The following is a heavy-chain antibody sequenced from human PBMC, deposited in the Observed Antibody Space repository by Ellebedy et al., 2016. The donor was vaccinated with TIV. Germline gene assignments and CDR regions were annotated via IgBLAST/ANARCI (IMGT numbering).Heavy chain of an antibody. V-gene: IGHV4-59*08. CDR3: ARLPAIPTSLAWFDP. Sequence: SETLSLTXTLPGDSITSYYWGWIRQPPGKGLEWVGYTHYRVISKYNPSLNGRATMSVDTSKNQFSLKLTSVSAPDTAVYYCARLPAIPTSLAWFDPWGQGILGTVSS. CDR2: THYRVIS. CDR1: GDSITSYY. J-gene: IGHJ5*02. D-gene: IGHD2-2*01.